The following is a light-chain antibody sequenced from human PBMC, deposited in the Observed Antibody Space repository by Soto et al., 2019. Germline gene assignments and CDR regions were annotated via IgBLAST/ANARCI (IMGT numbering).Light chain of an antibody. V-gene: IGKV3-20*01. Sequence: EIVLTQSPGTLSLSPGDRATLSCRASQSVSSDYLAWYQQQKPGQAPRLLIYGASSRATGVPDRFSGSGSGTDFTLAISRLEPEDFVVYYCQQYGDSSWTSGQGTKVEIK. J-gene: IGKJ1*01. CDR2: GAS. CDR3: QQYGDSSWT. CDR1: QSVSSDY.